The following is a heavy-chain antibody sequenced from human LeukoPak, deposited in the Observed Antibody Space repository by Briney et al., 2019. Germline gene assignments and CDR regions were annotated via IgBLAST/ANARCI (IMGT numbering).Heavy chain of an antibody. CDR1: GSIFTSYW. J-gene: IGHJ5*02. D-gene: IGHD2-2*01. CDR2: IYPGDSDT. CDR3: ASLYCSSTSCYEGWFDP. V-gene: IGHV5-51*01. Sequence: GASLQISCEGSGSIFTSYWIGWVRQLPGKGLEWMGIIYPGDSDTRYSPSFQGQVTISADKSISTAYLQWSSLKASDTAMYYCASLYCSSTSCYEGWFDPWGQGTLVTVSS.